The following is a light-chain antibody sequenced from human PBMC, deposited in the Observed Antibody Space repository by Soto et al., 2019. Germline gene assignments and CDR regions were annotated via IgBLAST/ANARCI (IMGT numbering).Light chain of an antibody. CDR2: DVR. CDR1: SSDVGGYNY. Sequence: QSALTQPASVSGSPGQSITISCTGTSSDVGGYNYVSWYQQHPGKAPKLMIYDVRNRPSGVSNRFSGSKSGNTASLTISGLQAEDEADYYCSSYTSSSTLWVFGGGTQLTVL. V-gene: IGLV2-14*01. J-gene: IGLJ3*02. CDR3: SSYTSSSTLWV.